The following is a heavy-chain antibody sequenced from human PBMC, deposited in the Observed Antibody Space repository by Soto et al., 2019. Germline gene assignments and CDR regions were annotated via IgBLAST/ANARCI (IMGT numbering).Heavy chain of an antibody. CDR2: INPASGKT. J-gene: IGHJ4*01. Sequence: ASVKVSCKASGYALTDYSLQWVRQAPGQRLEWMGWINPASGKTKYSQKFQGRVTITRDTSASTAYMELSSLTSEDTALYYCARDLWLGESFRYYFDYWAQGTLVTVSS. CDR1: GYALTDYS. CDR3: ARDLWLGESFRYYFDY. D-gene: IGHD3-10*01. V-gene: IGHV1-3*01.